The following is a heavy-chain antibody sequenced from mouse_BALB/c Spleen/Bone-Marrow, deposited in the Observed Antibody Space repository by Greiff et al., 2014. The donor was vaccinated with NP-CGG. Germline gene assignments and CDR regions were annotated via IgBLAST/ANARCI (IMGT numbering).Heavy chain of an antibody. CDR2: ISDGGSYT. CDR3: ARSGERYGAMDY. Sequence: EVMLVESGGGLVKPGGSLKLSRAASGFTFSDYYMYWVRQTPEKRLEWVATISDGGSYTYYPGSVKGRFTISRDNAKNNLYLQMSSLKSEDTAMYYCARSGERYGAMDYWGQGTSVTVFS. D-gene: IGHD1-1*02. CDR1: GFTFSDYY. J-gene: IGHJ4*01. V-gene: IGHV5-4*02.